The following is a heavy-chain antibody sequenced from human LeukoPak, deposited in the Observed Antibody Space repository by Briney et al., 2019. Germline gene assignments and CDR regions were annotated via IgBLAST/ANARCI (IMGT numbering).Heavy chain of an antibody. J-gene: IGHJ4*02. V-gene: IGHV3-7*01. CDR1: GFTFSTYW. D-gene: IGHD6-6*01. Sequence: GGSLRLSCAASGFTFSTYWMTWVRQALGKGLEWVANIKQDGSGKYYVDSVKGRFSISRDNAKNSLYLQMNSLRVEDTAVYYCARLGAAPDYWGQGALVTVSS. CDR2: IKQDGSGK. CDR3: ARLGAAPDY.